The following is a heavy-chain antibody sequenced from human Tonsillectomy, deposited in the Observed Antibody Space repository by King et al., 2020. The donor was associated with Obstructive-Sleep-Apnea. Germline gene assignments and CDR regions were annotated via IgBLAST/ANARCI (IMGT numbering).Heavy chain of an antibody. CDR1: GFSFTNAW. J-gene: IGHJ3*02. V-gene: IGHV3-15*01. CDR3: TRPLDYFGSGSYPINAFDI. D-gene: IGHD3-10*01. Sequence: VQLVESGGGLVKPGGSLRLSCAASGFSFTNAWVIWVRQAPGKGLEWVGRIKSKTDGGTTDYAAPVKGRFTVSRDDSKNPLYLQMDSLKTEDTAVYYCTRPLDYFGSGSYPINAFDIWGQGTMVTVSS. CDR2: IKSKTDGGTT.